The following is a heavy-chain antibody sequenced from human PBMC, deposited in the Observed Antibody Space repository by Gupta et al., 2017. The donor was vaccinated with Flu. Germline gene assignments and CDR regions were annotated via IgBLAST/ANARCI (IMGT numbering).Heavy chain of an antibody. D-gene: IGHD2-2*01. J-gene: IGHJ4*02. CDR3: ARAGCSSTRCYLYFDY. Sequence: YGGSFSGYYWSWIRQPPGKGLEWIGEINHSGSTNYNPSLKSRVTISVDTSKNQFSLKLSSVTAADTAVYYCARAGCSSTRCYLYFDYWGQGT. CDR2: INHSGST. CDR1: GGSFSGYY. V-gene: IGHV4-34*01.